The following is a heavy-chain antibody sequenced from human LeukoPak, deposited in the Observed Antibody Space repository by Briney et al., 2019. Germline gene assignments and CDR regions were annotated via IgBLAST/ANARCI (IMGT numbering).Heavy chain of an antibody. CDR3: AKLAARPSQYYFDY. V-gene: IGHV3-23*01. CDR1: GFTVSSNY. J-gene: IGHJ4*02. CDR2: ISGSGGST. Sequence: GGSLRLSCAASGFTVSSNYMSWVRQAPGKGLEWVSAISGSGGSTYYADSVKGRFTISRDNSKNTLYLQMNSLRAEDTAVYYCAKLAARPSQYYFDYWGQGTLVTVSS. D-gene: IGHD6-6*01.